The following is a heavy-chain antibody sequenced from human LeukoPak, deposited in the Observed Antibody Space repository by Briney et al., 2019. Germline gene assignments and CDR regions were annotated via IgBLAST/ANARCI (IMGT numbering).Heavy chain of an antibody. CDR2: ISGSGGST. J-gene: IGHJ3*02. V-gene: IGHV3-23*01. D-gene: IGHD2-2*01. Sequence: GGSLRLSCAASGFTFSSYAMSWVRQAPGKGLEWVSAISGSGGSTYYADSVKGRFTISRDNSKNTLYLQMNSLRAEDTAVYYCAKSGRHCSSTGCSRGIAFDIWGQGTMVTVSS. CDR1: GFTFSSYA. CDR3: AKSGRHCSSTGCSRGIAFDI.